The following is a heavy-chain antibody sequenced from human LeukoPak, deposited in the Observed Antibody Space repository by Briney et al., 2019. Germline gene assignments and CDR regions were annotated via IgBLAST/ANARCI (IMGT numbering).Heavy chain of an antibody. CDR1: GGSISTYY. CDR2: ISYSGST. Sequence: SETLSLTCTVSGGSISTYYWSWMRQPPGKGLEWIGYISYSGSTNYSPSLKSRVTMSVDTSKNQFSLKLSSVTAADTAVYYCARDRSYSDAFDIWGQGTMVTVSS. D-gene: IGHD1-26*01. CDR3: ARDRSYSDAFDI. J-gene: IGHJ3*02. V-gene: IGHV4-59*01.